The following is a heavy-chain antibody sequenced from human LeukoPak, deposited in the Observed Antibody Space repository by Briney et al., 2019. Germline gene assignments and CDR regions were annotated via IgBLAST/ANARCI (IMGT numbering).Heavy chain of an antibody. CDR2: ISGSGGST. Sequence: GGSLRLSCAASGFTFSDYYMSWIRQAPGKGLEWVSAISGSGGSTYYADSVKGRFTIPRDNSKNTLYLQMNFLRAEDTAVYYCAKHLYSSSWSYFDYWGQGTLVTVSS. V-gene: IGHV3-23*01. J-gene: IGHJ4*02. CDR1: GFTFSDYY. D-gene: IGHD6-13*01. CDR3: AKHLYSSSWSYFDY.